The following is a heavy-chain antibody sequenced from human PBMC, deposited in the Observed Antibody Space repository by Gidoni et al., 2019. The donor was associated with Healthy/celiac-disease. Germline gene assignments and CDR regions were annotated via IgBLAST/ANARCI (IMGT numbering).Heavy chain of an antibody. J-gene: IGHJ3*02. CDR2: IYYSGST. CDR3: ARHFRPRRTFDAFDI. V-gene: IGHV4-39*01. CDR1: GGSISSSSYY. Sequence: QLQLQESGPGLVKPSETLSLTCTVSGGSISSSSYYWGWIRQPPGKGLEWIGSIYYSGSTYYNPSLKSRVTISVDTSKNQFSLKLSSVTAADTAVYYCARHFRPRRTFDAFDIWGQGTMVTVSS.